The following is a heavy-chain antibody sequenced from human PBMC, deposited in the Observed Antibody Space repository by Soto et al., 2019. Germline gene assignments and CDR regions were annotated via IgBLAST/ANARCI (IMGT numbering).Heavy chain of an antibody. CDR2: ISSNGGST. D-gene: IGHD3-10*01. J-gene: IGHJ6*03. CDR1: GFTFSSYS. V-gene: IGHV3-64*01. Sequence: PGGSLILSCAASGFTFSSYSMHLVRQAPGKGLEYVSAISSNGGSTYYANSVKGRFTISRDNSKNTLYLQMGSLRAEDMAVYYCARVGGSGSYYYYYMDVWGKGTTVTV. CDR3: ARVGGSGSYYYYYMDV.